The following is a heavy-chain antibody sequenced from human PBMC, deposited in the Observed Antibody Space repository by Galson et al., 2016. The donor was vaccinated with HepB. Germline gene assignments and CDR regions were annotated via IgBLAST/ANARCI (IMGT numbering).Heavy chain of an antibody. CDR2: IMPFFDST. J-gene: IGHJ5*02. CDR3: AMVEGGFNGGWFDP. CDR1: GVTFSNYV. Sequence: SVKVSCKASGVTFSNYVINWVRQAPGQGLEWMGGIMPFFDSTNYAQKFQGRVTIIADKPTYTVYMDLSSLTSEDTAIYYCAMVEGGFNGGWFDPWGQGTLVTVSS. D-gene: IGHD2-15*01. V-gene: IGHV1-69*06.